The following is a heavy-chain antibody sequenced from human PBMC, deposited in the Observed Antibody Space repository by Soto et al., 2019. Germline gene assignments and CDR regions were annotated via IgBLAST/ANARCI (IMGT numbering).Heavy chain of an antibody. D-gene: IGHD6-19*01. Sequence: SDTLSLTCAVYGESFSGYHWSWIRQPPGKGLEWVGQINHSGTTNYNPSLKSRVTISVDASKKQFSVRMTSVTAADTGVYYCARGRGSSNGWGSYCYYGMDVWGQGTAVTVSS. V-gene: IGHV4-34*01. J-gene: IGHJ6*02. CDR3: ARGRGSSNGWGSYCYYGMDV. CDR2: INHSGTT. CDR1: GESFSGYH.